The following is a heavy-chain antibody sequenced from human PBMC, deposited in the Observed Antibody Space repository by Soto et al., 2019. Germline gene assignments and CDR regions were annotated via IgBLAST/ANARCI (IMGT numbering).Heavy chain of an antibody. CDR3: ARTSVVGATVSDYYYGMDV. CDR1: GYSFTSYW. CDR2: IYPGDSDT. Sequence: GESLKISCKGSGYSFTSYWIGWVRQMPGKGLEWMGIIYPGDSDTRYSPSFQGQVTISADKSISTAYLQWSSLKASDTAMYYCARTSVVGATVSDYYYGMDVWGQGTTVTVSS. J-gene: IGHJ6*02. D-gene: IGHD1-26*01. V-gene: IGHV5-51*01.